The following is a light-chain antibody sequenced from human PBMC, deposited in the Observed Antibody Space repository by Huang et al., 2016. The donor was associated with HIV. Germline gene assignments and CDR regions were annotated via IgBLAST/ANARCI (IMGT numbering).Light chain of an antibody. CDR1: QSVLYSSTNKNY. V-gene: IGKV4-1*01. J-gene: IGKJ2*01. CDR2: WAS. Sequence: DIVMTQSPESLAVSLGERATINCKSSQSVLYSSTNKNYLTWYQQKPGQPPKLLIYWASTRDSGVPDRFSDSGSGTDFTLTISSLQAEDVAVYYCQQFYTTPLTFGQGTKLEIK. CDR3: QQFYTTPLT.